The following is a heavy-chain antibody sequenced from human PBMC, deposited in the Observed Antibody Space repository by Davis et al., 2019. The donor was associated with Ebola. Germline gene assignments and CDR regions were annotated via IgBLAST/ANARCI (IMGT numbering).Heavy chain of an antibody. V-gene: IGHV3-30*02. CDR3: AKPLYSNYEGIYD. D-gene: IGHD4-11*01. CDR2: MPYDDSDK. Sequence: GESLKISCAASGFTFRLYGVHWVRQAPGKGLEWLAFMPYDDSDKYYADSLKGRFTISRDISKNTLYLQMSSLRSEDTALYFCAKPLYSNYEGIYDWGQGTLVTVSS. J-gene: IGHJ4*02. CDR1: GFTFRLYG.